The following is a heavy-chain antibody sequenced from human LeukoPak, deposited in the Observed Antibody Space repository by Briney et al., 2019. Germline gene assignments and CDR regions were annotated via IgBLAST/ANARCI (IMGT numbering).Heavy chain of an antibody. Sequence: ASVKVSCKASGYTFTGYYMHWVRQAPGQGLEWIGWINPNSGGTNYAQKFQGRVTMTRDTSISTAYMELSRLRSDDTAVYYCARVKNYYDSSGYLYYFDYWGQGTLVTVSS. CDR1: GYTFTGYY. V-gene: IGHV1-2*02. CDR3: ARVKNYYDSSGYLYYFDY. J-gene: IGHJ4*02. CDR2: INPNSGGT. D-gene: IGHD3-22*01.